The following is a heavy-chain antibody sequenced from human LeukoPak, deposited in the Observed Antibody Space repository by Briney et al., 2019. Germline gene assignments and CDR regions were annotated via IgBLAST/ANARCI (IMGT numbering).Heavy chain of an antibody. V-gene: IGHV1-2*04. Sequence: GASVKVSCKASGYTFTGYYMHWVRQAPGQGLEWMGWINPNSDGTNYAQKFQGWVTMTRDTSISTAYMELSRLRSDDTAVYYCARAPYYYYYGMDVWGKGATVTVSS. CDR1: GYTFTGYY. J-gene: IGHJ6*04. CDR3: ARAPYYYYYGMDV. CDR2: INPNSDGT.